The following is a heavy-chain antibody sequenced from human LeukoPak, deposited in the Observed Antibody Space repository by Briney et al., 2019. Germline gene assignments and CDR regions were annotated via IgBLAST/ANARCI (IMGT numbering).Heavy chain of an antibody. CDR3: AREGSTSLFYLVGTTGGVSLDH. Sequence: GGSLRLSCAVSGFTFSSYWMSWVRQAPGKGLEYVSSISSHGGSTYYAESVKGRFTISRDNSKNTVYLQMDSLRAEDMGVYYCAREGSTSLFYLVGTTGGVSLDHWGQGTLVSVSS. J-gene: IGHJ4*02. CDR2: ISSHGGST. D-gene: IGHD1-26*01. CDR1: GFTFSSYW. V-gene: IGHV3-64*02.